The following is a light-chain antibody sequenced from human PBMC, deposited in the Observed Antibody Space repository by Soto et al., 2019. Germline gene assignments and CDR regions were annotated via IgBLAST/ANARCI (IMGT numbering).Light chain of an antibody. CDR2: GAS. CDR1: QSVSSN. Sequence: EIVMTQSPATLSVSPGERAKISCRASQSVSSNLAWYQQKPCQAPRLLIYGASTRATGIPARFSGSGSGTEFTLTISSLQSEDFAVYYCQQYNNWPTWTVGQGTKVDIK. J-gene: IGKJ1*01. CDR3: QQYNNWPTWT. V-gene: IGKV3-15*01.